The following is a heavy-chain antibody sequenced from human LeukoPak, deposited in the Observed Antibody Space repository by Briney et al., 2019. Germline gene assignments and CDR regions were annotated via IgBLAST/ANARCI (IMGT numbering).Heavy chain of an antibody. Sequence: SQTLSLTCTVSGGSISSGSYYWSWIRQPPGKGLEWIGYIYYSGSTNYNPSLKSRVTISVDTSKNQFSLKLSSVTAADTAVYYCARVRGYSYWYFDLWGRGTLVTVSS. CDR1: GGSISSGSYY. CDR3: ARVRGYSYWYFDL. CDR2: IYYSGST. D-gene: IGHD5-12*01. V-gene: IGHV4-61*01. J-gene: IGHJ2*01.